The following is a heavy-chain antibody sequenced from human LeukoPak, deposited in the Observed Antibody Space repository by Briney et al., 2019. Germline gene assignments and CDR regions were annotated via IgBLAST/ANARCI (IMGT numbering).Heavy chain of an antibody. CDR2: IIPIFGTA. D-gene: IGHD3-22*01. V-gene: IGHV1-69*05. CDR3: ARAGGYDSSGYYSYYFDY. Sequence: SVKVSCKASGGTFSSYAISWVRQAPGQGLEWMGRIIPIFGTANYAQKFQGRATITTDESTSTAYMELSSLRSEDTAVYYCARAGGYDSSGYYSYYFDYWGQGTLVTVSS. J-gene: IGHJ4*02. CDR1: GGTFSSYA.